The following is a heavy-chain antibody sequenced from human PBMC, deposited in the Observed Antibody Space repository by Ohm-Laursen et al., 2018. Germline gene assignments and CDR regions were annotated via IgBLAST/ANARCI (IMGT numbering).Heavy chain of an antibody. CDR1: GFIFSSFA. CDR2: ISGSGDDT. V-gene: IGHV3-23*01. J-gene: IGHJ4*02. D-gene: IGHD2-2*01. Sequence: SFRLSCAASGFIFSSFAMTWVRQAPGKGLEWVSVISGSGDDTYYTDSVKGRFTVSRDISNNTVYLHMDSLGAEDTAVYYCAKGRSEVVSAALNYWGQGTLVTVSS. CDR3: AKGRSEVVSAALNY.